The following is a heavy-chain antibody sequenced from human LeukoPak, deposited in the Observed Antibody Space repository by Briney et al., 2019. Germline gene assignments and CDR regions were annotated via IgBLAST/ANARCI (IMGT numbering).Heavy chain of an antibody. CDR1: GGSISSYY. CDR2: IYYSGST. J-gene: IGHJ3*02. V-gene: IGHV4-59*01. Sequence: SETLSLTCTVSGGSISSYYWSWIRQPPGKGLEWIGYIYYSGSTNYNPSLNSRVTISVDTSKNQFSLKLSSVTAADTAVYYCARDQNYVDAFDIWGQGTMLTVSS. D-gene: IGHD3-10*02. CDR3: ARDQNYVDAFDI.